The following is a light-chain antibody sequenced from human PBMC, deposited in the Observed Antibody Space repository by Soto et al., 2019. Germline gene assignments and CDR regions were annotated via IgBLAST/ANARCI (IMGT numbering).Light chain of an antibody. CDR1: QSVSSY. Sequence: EIVLTQSPATLSLSPGERATLSCRASQSVSSYLAWYQQKPGQAPRLLIDDASNRATGIPARFSGSGSGTDFTLTISSLEPEDFAVYYCQQRSNWPYTFGQGTNLEIK. CDR2: DAS. J-gene: IGKJ2*01. CDR3: QQRSNWPYT. V-gene: IGKV3-11*01.